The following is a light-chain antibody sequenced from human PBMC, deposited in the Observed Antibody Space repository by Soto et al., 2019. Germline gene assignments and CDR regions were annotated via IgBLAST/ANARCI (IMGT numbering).Light chain of an antibody. CDR1: SGSVSTSYY. J-gene: IGLJ3*02. CDR3: VLYMGSGIGV. CDR2: STY. V-gene: IGLV8-61*01. Sequence: QTVVTQEPSFSVSPGGTVTLTCGLNSGSVSTSYYPSWYQQIPGQAPRALIFSTYSRSSGVPDRFSGSILGSKAALTITGAQAEDESDYYCVLYMGSGIGVFGGGTKLTVL.